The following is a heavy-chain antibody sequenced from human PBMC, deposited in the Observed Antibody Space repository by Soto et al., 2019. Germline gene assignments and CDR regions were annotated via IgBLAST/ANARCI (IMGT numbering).Heavy chain of an antibody. CDR3: ALGLRGYHIDP. CDR1: GDTLSNYA. Sequence: QVHLLQSGSEVKKPGSSVKVSCRASGDTLSNYAFTWVRQAPGQGLEWMGGIIPIFDTTSYAQKLQGRVILTADESTTTVYMELMRLRSEDTALYFCALGLRGYHIDPWGQGTQVTVSS. V-gene: IGHV1-69*01. J-gene: IGHJ5*02. CDR2: IIPIFDTT. D-gene: IGHD3-9*01.